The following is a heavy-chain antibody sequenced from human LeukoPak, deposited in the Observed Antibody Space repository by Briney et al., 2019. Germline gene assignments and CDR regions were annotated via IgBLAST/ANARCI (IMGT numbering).Heavy chain of an antibody. V-gene: IGHV3-23*01. D-gene: IGHD1-14*01. CDR2: ISGSGGST. J-gene: IGHJ4*02. Sequence: GGSLRLSCAASGFTFSSYAMSWVRQAPGKGLEWVSAISGSGGSTYYANSVKGRFTISRDNSKNTLYLQMNSLRAADTAVYYCAKGTGPQAGLPFDYWGQGTLVTVSS. CDR3: AKGTGPQAGLPFDY. CDR1: GFTFSSYA.